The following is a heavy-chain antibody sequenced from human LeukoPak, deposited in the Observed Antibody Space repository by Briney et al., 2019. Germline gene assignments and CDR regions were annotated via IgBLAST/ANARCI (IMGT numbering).Heavy chain of an antibody. CDR1: GGSISSSSYY. CDR2: IYSSGST. V-gene: IGHV4-39*07. Sequence: SETLSLACTVSGGSISSSSYYWGWIRQPPGKGLEWIGSIYSSGSTYYNPSLKSRVTISVDTSKNQFSLKLSSVTAADTAVYYCARHNDFWSGYYYYYMDVWGKGTTVTVSS. D-gene: IGHD3-3*01. J-gene: IGHJ6*03. CDR3: ARHNDFWSGYYYYYMDV.